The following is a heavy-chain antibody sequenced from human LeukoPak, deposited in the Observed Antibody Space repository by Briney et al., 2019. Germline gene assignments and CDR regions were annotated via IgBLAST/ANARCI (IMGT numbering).Heavy chain of an antibody. J-gene: IGHJ4*02. CDR1: GFTFDDYA. Sequence: GGSLRLSCSASGFTFDDYAVSWFRQAPGKGLEWVGFIRSKAFGGTPEYAASVRGRFTISRDDPKSIAYLQMNSLKTEDTAVYYCTRNTVTVHFDYWSQGTLVTVSS. D-gene: IGHD4-17*01. V-gene: IGHV3-49*03. CDR3: TRNTVTVHFDY. CDR2: IRSKAFGGTP.